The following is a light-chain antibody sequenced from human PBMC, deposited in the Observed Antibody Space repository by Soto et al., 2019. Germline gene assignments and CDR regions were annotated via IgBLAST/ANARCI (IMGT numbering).Light chain of an antibody. Sequence: EIMLTQSPGTLSLSPGERATLSCRASQSVSSSFLAWYQQKPGQGPRLLIYGASSRATGIPDSFSGSGSGTDFTLTISRLEPEDLAVYDCHQYGSSPATVGQGTRVEIK. J-gene: IGKJ1*01. CDR2: GAS. V-gene: IGKV3-20*01. CDR3: HQYGSSPAT. CDR1: QSVSSSF.